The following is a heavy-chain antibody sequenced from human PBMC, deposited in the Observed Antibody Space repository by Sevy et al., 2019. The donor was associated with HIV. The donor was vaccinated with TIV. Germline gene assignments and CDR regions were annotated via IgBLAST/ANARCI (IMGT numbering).Heavy chain of an antibody. V-gene: IGHV3-30*03. Sequence: GGSLRLSCAASGFSFSSHGMHWVRQAPGKGVEWQSVISYDGNKKYYADSVKGRFTISRDNSKNTLYLQMNSLRPEDTAVYYCARDGGWYNYAPSDYWGQGTLVTVSS. CDR2: ISYDGNKK. J-gene: IGHJ4*02. D-gene: IGHD1-1*01. CDR3: ARDGGWYNYAPSDY. CDR1: GFSFSSHG.